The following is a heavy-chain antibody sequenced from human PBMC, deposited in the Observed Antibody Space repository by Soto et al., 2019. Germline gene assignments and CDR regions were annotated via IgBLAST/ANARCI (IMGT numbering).Heavy chain of an antibody. V-gene: IGHV1-69*13. CDR2: IIPIFGTA. CDR1: GGSFSSYA. Sequence: ASLKVSCKXSGGSFSSYAISWVRQAPGQGLEWMGGIIPIFGTANYAQKFQGRVTITADESTSTAYMELSSLGSEDTAVYYCARDNADWYFQHWGQGTLVTVSS. D-gene: IGHD2-21*01. J-gene: IGHJ1*01. CDR3: ARDNADWYFQH.